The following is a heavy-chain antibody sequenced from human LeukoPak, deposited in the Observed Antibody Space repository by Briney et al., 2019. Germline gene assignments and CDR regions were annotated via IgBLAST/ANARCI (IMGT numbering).Heavy chain of an antibody. CDR1: GFTFSSYE. CDR2: ISSSVSTI. Sequence: GGSLRPSCAASGFTFSSYEMNWVRQAPGKGLEWISYISSSVSTIYYADSVKGRFTISRDNAKNSLFLQMNSLRAEDTAIYYCARGGSRWFLYYFDYWGQGTLVTVSS. V-gene: IGHV3-48*03. CDR3: ARGGSRWFLYYFDY. J-gene: IGHJ4*02. D-gene: IGHD3-3*01.